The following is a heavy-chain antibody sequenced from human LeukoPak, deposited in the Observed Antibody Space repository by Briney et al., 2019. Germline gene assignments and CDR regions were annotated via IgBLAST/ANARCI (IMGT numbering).Heavy chain of an antibody. CDR3: AKVPGSGRNTLTKYYFDY. J-gene: IGHJ4*02. CDR1: GFIFSSYA. D-gene: IGHD3-3*01. V-gene: IGHV3-23*01. Sequence: PGGSLRLSCAVSGFIFSSYAMSWVRQAPGKGLEWVSVINGSGGSTYYADSVKGRFTISRDNSKNTLYLQMNSLRAEDTAVYYCAKVPGSGRNTLTKYYFDYRGQGTLVTVSS. CDR2: INGSGGST.